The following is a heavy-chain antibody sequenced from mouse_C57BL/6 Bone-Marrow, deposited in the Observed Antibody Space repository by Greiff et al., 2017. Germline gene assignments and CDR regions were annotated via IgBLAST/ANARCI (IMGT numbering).Heavy chain of an antibody. CDR1: GFTFSSYA. Sequence: EVKLMESGGGLVKPGGSLKLSCAASGFTFSSYAMSWVRQTPEKRLEWVATISDGGSYTYYPDNVKGRFPISRDNAKNTLYLQMSSLKSEDTAMYYCARRLLPAWFAYWGQGTLVTVSA. J-gene: IGHJ3*01. V-gene: IGHV5-4*03. D-gene: IGHD3-2*02. CDR3: ARRLLPAWFAY. CDR2: ISDGGSYT.